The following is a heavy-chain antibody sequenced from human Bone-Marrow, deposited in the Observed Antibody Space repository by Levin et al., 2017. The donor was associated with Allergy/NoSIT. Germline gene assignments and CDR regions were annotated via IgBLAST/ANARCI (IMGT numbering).Heavy chain of an antibody. D-gene: IGHD6-6*01. V-gene: IGHV3-15*01. CDR1: GFIFSKAW. J-gene: IGHJ4*02. CDR3: TTTSSNFDL. CDR2: IKLKSDGETT. Sequence: SCAASGFIFSKAWMTWVRQAPGKGLEWVGRIKLKSDGETTDYAAPVKGRFSISRDDSKNLLYLQMNSLKTEDTSVYYCTTTSSNFDLWGQGTLVTVSS.